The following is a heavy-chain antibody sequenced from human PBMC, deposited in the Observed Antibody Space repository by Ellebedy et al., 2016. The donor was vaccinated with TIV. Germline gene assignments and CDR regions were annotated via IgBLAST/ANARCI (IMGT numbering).Heavy chain of an antibody. D-gene: IGHD1-7*01. Sequence: GESLKISCTASGLTLSDVYMDWVRQAPGKGLEWVGRTRNKANSYTTVYAASVKGRFAISRDDSKNSLYLQMNSLKTEETAVYYCARERNYYFDLWGRGTLVTVSS. V-gene: IGHV3-72*01. J-gene: IGHJ2*01. CDR1: GLTLSDVY. CDR2: TRNKANSYTT. CDR3: ARERNYYFDL.